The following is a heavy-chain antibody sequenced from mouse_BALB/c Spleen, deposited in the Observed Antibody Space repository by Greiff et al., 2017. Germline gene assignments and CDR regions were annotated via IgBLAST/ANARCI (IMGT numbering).Heavy chain of an antibody. V-gene: IGHV5-6*01. D-gene: IGHD3-2*01. CDR1: GFTFSSYG. J-gene: IGHJ4*01. CDR2: ISSGGSYT. CDR3: ARDSSGYYAMDY. Sequence: EVQGVESGGGLVKPGGSLKLSCAASGFTFSSYGMSWVRQTPDKRLEWVATISSGGSYTYYPDSVKGRFTISRDNAKNTLYLQMSSLKSEDTAMYYCARDSSGYYAMDYWGQGTSVTVSS.